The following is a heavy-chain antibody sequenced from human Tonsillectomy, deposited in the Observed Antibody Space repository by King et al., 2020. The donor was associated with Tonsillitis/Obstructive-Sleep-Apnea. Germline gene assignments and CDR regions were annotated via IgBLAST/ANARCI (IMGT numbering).Heavy chain of an antibody. V-gene: IGHV4-34*01. Sequence: VQLPQWGAGLLKPSETLSLPCAVYGGSFSGYYWTWIRQSPGKGLEWIGEINHSGSTNDNPSLKSRVTISVDTSKNQFSLKLSSVTAADTAVYYCARGTTETAFDVWGQGTLVTVSS. CDR3: ARGTTETAFDV. CDR1: GGSFSGYY. J-gene: IGHJ3*01. CDR2: INHSGST. D-gene: IGHD4-17*01.